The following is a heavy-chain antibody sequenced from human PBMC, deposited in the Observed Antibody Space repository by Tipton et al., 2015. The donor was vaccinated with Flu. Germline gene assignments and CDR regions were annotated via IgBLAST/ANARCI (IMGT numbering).Heavy chain of an antibody. CDR2: MLYGGST. Sequence: TLSLTCTVSGGSIRSSSYYWGWIRQPPGKGPEWIGSMLYGGSTYYNPSLKSRVTISVDTSKNQFSLKLSSVTAADTAVYYCARDTIFGVAHWGQGTLVTVSS. J-gene: IGHJ4*02. V-gene: IGHV4-39*07. CDR3: ARDTIFGVAH. D-gene: IGHD3-3*01. CDR1: GGSIRSSSYY.